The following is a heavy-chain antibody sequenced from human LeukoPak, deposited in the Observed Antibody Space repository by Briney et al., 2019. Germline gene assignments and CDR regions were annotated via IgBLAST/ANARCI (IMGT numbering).Heavy chain of an antibody. CDR3: ARNASDSGTSYFDY. CDR1: GGSISSSTSY. D-gene: IGHD1-26*01. CDR2: IYSGST. J-gene: IGHJ4*02. V-gene: IGHV4-39*01. Sequence: SETLSLTCTVSGGSISSSTSYWGWIRQPPGKGLEWIGSIYSGSTSYNPSLKSRVTISVDTSKKQFSLKLDSVTAADTAVYYCARNASDSGTSYFDYWGQGTLVTVSS.